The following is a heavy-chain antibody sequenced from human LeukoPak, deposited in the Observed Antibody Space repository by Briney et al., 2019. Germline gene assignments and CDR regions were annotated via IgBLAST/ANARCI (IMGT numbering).Heavy chain of an antibody. CDR2: IYHSGST. CDR3: ASLKYCSGGSCYSGAFDI. D-gene: IGHD2-15*01. V-gene: IGHV4-38-2*01. J-gene: IGHJ3*02. CDR1: GYSISSGYY. Sequence: SETLSLTCAVSGYSISSGYYWGWIRQPPGKGLEWIGSIYHSGSTYYNPSLKSRVTISVDTSKNQFSLKLSSVTAADTAVYYCASLKYCSGGSCYSGAFDIRGQGTMVTVSS.